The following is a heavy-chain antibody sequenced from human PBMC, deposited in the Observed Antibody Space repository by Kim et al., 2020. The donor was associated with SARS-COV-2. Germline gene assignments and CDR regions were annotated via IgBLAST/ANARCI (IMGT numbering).Heavy chain of an antibody. V-gene: IGHV3-11*06. CDR3: ARDGLVTTVTTVDY. Sequence: YTISRDNAKNSLYLQMNSRRAEDTAVYYCARDGLVTTVTTVDYWGQGTLVSVSS. J-gene: IGHJ4*02. D-gene: IGHD4-17*01.